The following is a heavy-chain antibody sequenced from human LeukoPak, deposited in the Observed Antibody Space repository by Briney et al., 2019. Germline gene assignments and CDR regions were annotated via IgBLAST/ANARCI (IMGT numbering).Heavy chain of an antibody. V-gene: IGHV3-30*18. J-gene: IGHJ4*02. CDR3: AKGPDRTAMAYYFDY. D-gene: IGHD5-18*01. Sequence: PGGSLRFSCAASGFTFSSYGMHWVRQAPGKGLEWVAVISYDGSNKYYADSVKGRFTISRDNSKNTLYLQMNSLRAEDTAVYYCAKGPDRTAMAYYFDYWGQGTLVTVSS. CDR1: GFTFSSYG. CDR2: ISYDGSNK.